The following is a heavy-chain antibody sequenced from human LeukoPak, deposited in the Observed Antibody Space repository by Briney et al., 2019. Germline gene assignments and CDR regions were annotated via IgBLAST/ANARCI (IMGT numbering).Heavy chain of an antibody. CDR3: ARAPYSSSWPYYFDY. V-gene: IGHV3-30-3*01. J-gene: IGHJ4*02. D-gene: IGHD6-13*01. Sequence: GGSLRLSCAASGFTFSSYAMHWVPQAPGKGLEWVAVISYDGSNKNYADSVKGRFTISRDNSKNTLYLQMNSLRAEDTAVYYCARAPYSSSWPYYFDYWGQGTLVTVSS. CDR1: GFTFSSYA. CDR2: ISYDGSNK.